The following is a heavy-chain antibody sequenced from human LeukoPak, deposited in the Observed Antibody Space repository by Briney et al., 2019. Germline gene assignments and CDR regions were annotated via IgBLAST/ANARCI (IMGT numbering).Heavy chain of an antibody. J-gene: IGHJ4*02. Sequence: GGSLRLSCAASGFTFSSYDMTWVRQAPGKGLEWVSYISSSGSTIYYADSVKGRFTISRDNAKNSLYLQMNSLRAEDTAVYYCARDPGYSSSWRFDYWGQGTLVTVSS. CDR2: ISSSGSTI. V-gene: IGHV3-48*04. CDR3: ARDPGYSSSWRFDY. D-gene: IGHD6-13*01. CDR1: GFTFSSYD.